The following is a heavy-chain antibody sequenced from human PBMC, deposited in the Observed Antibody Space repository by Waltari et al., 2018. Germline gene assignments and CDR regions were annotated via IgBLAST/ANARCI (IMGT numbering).Heavy chain of an antibody. D-gene: IGHD6-19*01. J-gene: IGHJ6*03. V-gene: IGHV3-48*03. CDR2: SSSSGSTI. CDR1: GFTFSSYE. CDR3: ARDGSMAAHFYYYYYMDV. Sequence: EVQLVESGGGLVQPGGSLRLSCAASGFTFSSYEMNWVRQAPGKGLEWGSYSSSSGSTIYYADSVKGRFTISRDNAKNSLYLQMNSLRAEDTAVYYCARDGSMAAHFYYYYYMDVWGKGTTVTVSS.